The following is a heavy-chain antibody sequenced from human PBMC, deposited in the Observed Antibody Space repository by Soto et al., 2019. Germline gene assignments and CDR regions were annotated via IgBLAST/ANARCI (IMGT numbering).Heavy chain of an antibody. CDR2: IYYSGST. CDR3: ARQDGTPFDY. Sequence: PSETPSITCTVSGGSISIRSYSGGWIRQPPGKGLEWIGSIYYSGSTYYNPSLKSRVTISVDTSKNQFSLKLSSVTAADTAVYYCARQDGTPFDYWGQGTLVTVSS. J-gene: IGHJ4*02. D-gene: IGHD1-26*01. CDR1: GGSISIRSYS. V-gene: IGHV4-39*01.